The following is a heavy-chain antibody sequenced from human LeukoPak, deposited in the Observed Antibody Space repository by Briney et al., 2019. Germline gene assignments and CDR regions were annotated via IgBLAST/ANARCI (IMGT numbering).Heavy chain of an antibody. D-gene: IGHD3-10*01. CDR3: ARGLGDYYGSGSYNWFDP. CDR1: GYSITNNYY. CDR2: LSHSGNI. V-gene: IGHV4-38-2*01. Sequence: PSETLSLTCAVSGYSITNNYYWAWIRQPPGKGLKWIGSLSHSGNIHYNPSLKSRVTISVDTSKNQFSLRLTSVAATDTAVYYCARGLGDYYGSGSYNWFDPWGQGTLVTVSS. J-gene: IGHJ5*02.